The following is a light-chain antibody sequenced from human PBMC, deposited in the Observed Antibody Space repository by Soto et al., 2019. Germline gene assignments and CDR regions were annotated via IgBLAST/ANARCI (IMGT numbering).Light chain of an antibody. CDR2: DVS. CDR3: QSYDSSLSGVV. V-gene: IGLV2-11*01. CDR1: SSDVGDYNY. J-gene: IGLJ2*01. Sequence: QSALTQPRSVSGSPGQSVTISCTGTSSDVGDYNYVSWYQQYPGKAPKLVIYDVSKRPSGVPDRFSGSKSGNTASLTISGLQAEDEADYYCQSYDSSLSGVVFGGGTKVTVL.